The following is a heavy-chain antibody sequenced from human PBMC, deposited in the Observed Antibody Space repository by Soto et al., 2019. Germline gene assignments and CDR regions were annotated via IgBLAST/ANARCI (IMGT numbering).Heavy chain of an antibody. Sequence: QVQLVQSGAEVKKPGASVKVSCKASGYTFTAYYMHWVRQAPGQGLEWIGWINPNSGGTYHAQNFQGRVTMTRDTSTTTAYMELASLGSDDTAFYYCARGGGRGYNELDPWGHGTLVIVSS. J-gene: IGHJ5*02. D-gene: IGHD5-12*01. CDR1: GYTFTAYY. V-gene: IGHV1-2*02. CDR2: INPNSGGT. CDR3: ARGGGRGYNELDP.